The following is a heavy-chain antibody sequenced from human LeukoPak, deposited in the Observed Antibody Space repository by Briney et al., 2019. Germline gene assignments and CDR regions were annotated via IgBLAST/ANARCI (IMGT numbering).Heavy chain of an antibody. J-gene: IGHJ4*02. CDR1: GSTFDDYA. D-gene: IGHD3-10*01. CDR2: ISWNSGSI. Sequence: GGSLRLSCAASGSTFDDYAMHWVRQAPGKGLEWVSGISWNSGSIGYADSVKGRFTISRDNAKNSLYLQMNSLRAEDTALYYCAEDTGLWFGELFSYFDYWGQGALVTVSS. V-gene: IGHV3-9*01. CDR3: AEDTGLWFGELFSYFDY.